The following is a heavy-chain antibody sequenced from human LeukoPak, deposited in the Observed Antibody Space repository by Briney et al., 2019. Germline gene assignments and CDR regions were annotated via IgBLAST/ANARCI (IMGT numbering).Heavy chain of an antibody. CDR2: VYYSGST. CDR3: ARVLDLSKRGLDAFDI. J-gene: IGHJ3*02. Sequence: SQTLSLTCTVSGGSISSGGYYWSWLRQLPGKGLEWIGYVYYSGSTNYNPSLKSRVTISVDTSKKQFSLKLSSATAADTAVYYCARVLDLSKRGLDAFDIWGQGTMVTVSS. D-gene: IGHD3-16*01. CDR1: GGSISSGGYY. V-gene: IGHV4-61*08.